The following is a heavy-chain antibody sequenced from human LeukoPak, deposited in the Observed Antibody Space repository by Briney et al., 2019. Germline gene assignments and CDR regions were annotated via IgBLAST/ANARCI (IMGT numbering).Heavy chain of an antibody. CDR1: GFTFSSYG. V-gene: IGHV3-33*01. J-gene: IGHJ1*01. CDR2: IWYDGSNK. D-gene: IGHD3-10*01. Sequence: RTGGSLRLSCAASGFTFSSYGMHWVRQAPGKGLEWVAVIWYDGSNKYYADSVKGRFTISRDNSKNTLYLQMNSLRAEDTAVYYCARGFGTRQTRPGYFQHWGQGTLVTVSS. CDR3: ARGFGTRQTRPGYFQH.